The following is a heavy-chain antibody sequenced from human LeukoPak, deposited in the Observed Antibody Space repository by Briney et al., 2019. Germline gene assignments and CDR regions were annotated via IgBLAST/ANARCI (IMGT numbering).Heavy chain of an antibody. CDR2: IRSKAYGGTT. V-gene: IGHV3-49*04. D-gene: IGHD3-3*01. J-gene: IGHJ4*02. CDR3: TRDRIASSIFGVVISPPDY. Sequence: RSLRLSCTASGFTFGDYAMSWVRQAPGKGLEWVGFIRSKAYGGTTEYAASVKGRLTISRDDSKSIAYLQMNSLKTEDTAVYYCTRDRIASSIFGVVISPPDYWGQGTLVTVSS. CDR1: GFTFGDYA.